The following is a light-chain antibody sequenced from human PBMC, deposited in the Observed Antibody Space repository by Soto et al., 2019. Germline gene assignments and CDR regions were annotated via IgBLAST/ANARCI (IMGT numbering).Light chain of an antibody. V-gene: IGKV3-15*01. J-gene: IGKJ4*01. CDR3: QQYNNWPFT. CDR2: GAS. Sequence: EIVMTQSPATLSVSPGERATLSCRASQSVSSNLAWYQQKPGQAPRLLIYGASTRATGIPARFSGSGSGTEFTLTISSLQYEDFAVYYCQQYNNWPFTLGGGTKVDIK. CDR1: QSVSSN.